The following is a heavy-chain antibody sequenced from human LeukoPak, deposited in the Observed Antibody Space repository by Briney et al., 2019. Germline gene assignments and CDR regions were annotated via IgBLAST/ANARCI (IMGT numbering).Heavy chain of an antibody. D-gene: IGHD2-15*01. V-gene: IGHV1-18*01. CDR3: ARDRGGYYYYYYYMDV. J-gene: IGHJ6*03. CDR2: ISAYNGNT. Sequence: ASVKVSCKASGYTFTSYGISWVRQAPGQGLEWMGWISAYNGNTNYAQKLQGRVTMTTDTSTSTAYMELRSLRSDDTAVYYCARDRGGYYYYYYYMDVWGKGTTVTVSS. CDR1: GYTFTSYG.